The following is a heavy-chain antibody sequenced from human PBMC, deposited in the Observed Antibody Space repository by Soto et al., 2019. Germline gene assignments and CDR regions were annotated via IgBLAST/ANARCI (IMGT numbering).Heavy chain of an antibody. CDR3: ATVRRYVRIRRDNHARGFDS. J-gene: IGHJ4*02. Sequence: PXETLSLPCAVFSRSISTYLWSWIRQSPGEGLEWIGEIDIRGNTNYSPSLKSRTTISADMSKNQFSLKVNYVTAADTAVYYCATVRRYVRIRRDNHARGFDSWGQGTVVTVSS. CDR2: IDIRGNT. D-gene: IGHD3-10*02. CDR1: SRSISTYL. V-gene: IGHV4-34*01.